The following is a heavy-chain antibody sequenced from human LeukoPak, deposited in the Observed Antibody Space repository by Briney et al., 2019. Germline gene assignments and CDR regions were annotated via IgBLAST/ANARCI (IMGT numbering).Heavy chain of an antibody. CDR2: ISPNSSGT. CDR1: GYTFTGYY. CDR3: ARDLPGYYYDSSGYPHPIAFDI. D-gene: IGHD3-22*01. J-gene: IGHJ3*02. V-gene: IGHV1-2*06. Sequence: ASVKVSCKASGYTFTGYYMHWVRQAPGQGLEWRGRISPNSSGTNYAQKFQGRVTMTRDTSISTAYMELSRLRSDDTAVYYCARDLPGYYYDSSGYPHPIAFDIWGQGTMVTVSS.